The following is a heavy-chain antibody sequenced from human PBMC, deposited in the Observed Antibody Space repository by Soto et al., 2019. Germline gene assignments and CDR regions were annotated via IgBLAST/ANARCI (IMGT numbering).Heavy chain of an antibody. J-gene: IGHJ4*03. CDR3: AKVGIVVARAVDY. CDR1: GFTFSSYS. D-gene: IGHD3-22*01. V-gene: IGHV3-23*01. CDR2: ISGSGGST. Sequence: GGSLRLSCAASGFTFSSYSMRWVRQAPGKGLEWVSAISGSGGSTYYADSVKGRFTISRDNSKNTLYLQMNSLRAEDTTVYYCAKVGIVVARAVDYWGHGSLVTVSS.